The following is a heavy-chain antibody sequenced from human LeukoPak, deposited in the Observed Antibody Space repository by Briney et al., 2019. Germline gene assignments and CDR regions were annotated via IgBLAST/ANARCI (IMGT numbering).Heavy chain of an antibody. CDR1: GFTFSSYA. CDR3: AREEGSGSYSY. CDR2: ISSNGGST. D-gene: IGHD3-10*01. J-gene: IGHJ4*02. Sequence: GGSLRLSCAASGFTFSSYAMHWVRQAPGKGLEYVSAISSNGGSTYYANSVKGRFTISRDNSKNTLYLQMGSLRAEDMAVYYCAREEGSGSYSYWGQGTLVTVSS. V-gene: IGHV3-64*01.